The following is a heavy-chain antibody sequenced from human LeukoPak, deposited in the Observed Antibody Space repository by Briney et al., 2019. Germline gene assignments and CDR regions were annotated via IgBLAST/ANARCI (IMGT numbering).Heavy chain of an antibody. V-gene: IGHV3-30*04. Sequence: GGSLRLSCAASGFTFSSYAMHWVRQAPGKGLEWVAVISYDGSNKYYADSVKGRFTISRDNSKNTLYLQMNSLRAEDTAVYYCARIQGRYSYGSGFDYWGQGTLVTVSS. CDR3: ARIQGRYSYGSGFDY. CDR1: GFTFSSYA. J-gene: IGHJ4*02. CDR2: ISYDGSNK. D-gene: IGHD5-18*01.